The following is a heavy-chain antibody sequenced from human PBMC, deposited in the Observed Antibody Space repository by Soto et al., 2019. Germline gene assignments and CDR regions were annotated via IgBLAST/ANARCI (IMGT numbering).Heavy chain of an antibody. CDR2: IVSSSTST. V-gene: IGHV3-21*02. Sequence: EVQLVGSGGGLVKPGGSLRLSCAASGFTCSGYSMNWVRQAPGKGLEWVSSIVSSSTSTYYADSVKGRFTISRDNAKNSLYLQMNSLRVEDTAVYYCAREDCSNGVCYGGGIDYWGQGTLVTVSS. J-gene: IGHJ4*02. CDR1: GFTCSGYS. CDR3: AREDCSNGVCYGGGIDY. D-gene: IGHD2-8*01.